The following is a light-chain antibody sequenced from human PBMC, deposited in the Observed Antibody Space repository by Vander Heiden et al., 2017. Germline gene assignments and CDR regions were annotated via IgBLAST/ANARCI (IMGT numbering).Light chain of an antibody. J-gene: IGKJ1*01. CDR1: QSISSW. CDR2: KAS. Sequence: DIQMTQSPSTLSASVGDRVTITCRASQSISSWLAWYQQKPGKAPKLLIDKASSLESGVPSRFSRSGSATEFTLTIISLQPDDFATYYCQQYNSYPWTFGQGTKVEIK. V-gene: IGKV1-5*03. CDR3: QQYNSYPWT.